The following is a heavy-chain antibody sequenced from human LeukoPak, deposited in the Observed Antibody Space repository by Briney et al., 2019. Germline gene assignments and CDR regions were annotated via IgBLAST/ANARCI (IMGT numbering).Heavy chain of an antibody. D-gene: IGHD6-13*01. Sequence: GGSLRLSCAASGFTFSSYSMNWVRQAPGKGLEWVSYISSSGSTIYYADSVKGRFTISRDNAKNSLYLQMNSLRAEDTAVYYCARDSSSQLGNWFDPWGQGTLVTVSS. CDR1: GFTFSSYS. V-gene: IGHV3-48*04. CDR2: ISSSGSTI. CDR3: ARDSSSQLGNWFDP. J-gene: IGHJ5*02.